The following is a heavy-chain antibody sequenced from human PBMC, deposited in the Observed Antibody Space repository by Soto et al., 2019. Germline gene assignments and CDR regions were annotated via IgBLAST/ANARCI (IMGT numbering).Heavy chain of an antibody. D-gene: IGHD6-13*01. CDR3: AVEFSSSWTDAFDI. CDR2: IITIFGTA. V-gene: IGHV1-69*13. CDR1: GGTFSSYA. Sequence: SVKVACKASGGTFSSYAISRVRQAPGQGLEWMGGIITIFGTANYAQKFQGRVTITADESTSTAYMELSSLRSEDTAVYYCAVEFSSSWTDAFDIWGQGTMVTVSS. J-gene: IGHJ3*02.